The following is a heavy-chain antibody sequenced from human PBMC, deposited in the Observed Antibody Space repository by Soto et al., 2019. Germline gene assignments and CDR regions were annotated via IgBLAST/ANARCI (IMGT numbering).Heavy chain of an antibody. Sequence: PSETLSLTCTVSGGSISSYYWSWIRQPPGKGLEWIGYIYYSGSTNYNPSLKSRVTISVDTSKNQFSLKLSSVTAADTAVYYCARGNRGGYKEYSSSSREYYFDYWGQGTLVTVSS. J-gene: IGHJ4*02. D-gene: IGHD6-6*01. CDR1: GGSISSYY. V-gene: IGHV4-59*01. CDR2: IYYSGST. CDR3: ARGNRGGYKEYSSSSREYYFDY.